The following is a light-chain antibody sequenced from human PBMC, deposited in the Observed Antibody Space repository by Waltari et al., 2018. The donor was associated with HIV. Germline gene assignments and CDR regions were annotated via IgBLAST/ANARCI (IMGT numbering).Light chain of an antibody. J-gene: IGLJ3*02. CDR3: QSSDSSGGFPDLV. V-gene: IGLV3-25*03. Sequence: SYELTQPPSVSVSPGQTARITCSGDALSNQYAYWYQQKPGQAPLLIIYKDTERPSGIPERFSGSSSRTTVTLTISGVQAGDEADYYCQSSDSSGGFPDLVFGVGTKLTVL. CDR1: ALSNQY. CDR2: KDT.